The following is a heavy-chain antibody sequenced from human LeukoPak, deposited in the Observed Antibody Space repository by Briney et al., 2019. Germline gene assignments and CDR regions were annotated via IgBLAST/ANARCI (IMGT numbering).Heavy chain of an antibody. Sequence: GGSLRLSCAASGFTFSSYTMHWIRQAPGKGLEWVSAISGSGDSTYYGDSVKGRFTISKDNSKNTLYLQMNSLRDEDTAVYYCAKHRFESGGYHSTDWGQGTLVTVSS. CDR2: ISGSGDST. D-gene: IGHD3-22*01. J-gene: IGHJ4*02. CDR1: GFTFSSYT. CDR3: AKHRFESGGYHSTD. V-gene: IGHV3-23*01.